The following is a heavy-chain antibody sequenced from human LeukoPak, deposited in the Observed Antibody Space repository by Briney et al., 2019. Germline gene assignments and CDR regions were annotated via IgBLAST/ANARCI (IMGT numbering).Heavy chain of an antibody. D-gene: IGHD6-19*01. CDR2: IYNSGST. J-gene: IGHJ4*02. V-gene: IGHV4-59*01. CDR3: ARGGGWYNY. Sequence: SETLSLTCAVYGGSFSGYYWSWIRQPPGKGLEWIGYIYNSGSTNYNPSLKSRVTISVDTSKNQFSLKLSSVTAADTAVYYCARGGGWYNYWGQGTLVTVSS. CDR1: GGSFSGYY.